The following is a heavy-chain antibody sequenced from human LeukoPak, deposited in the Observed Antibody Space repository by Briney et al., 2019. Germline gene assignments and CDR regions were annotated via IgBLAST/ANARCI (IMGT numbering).Heavy chain of an antibody. CDR1: GFSFSTYW. CDR2: IEKDGSEK. J-gene: IGHJ4*02. CDR3: TRDSVLCVDDLLDY. D-gene: IGHD1-26*01. V-gene: IGHV3-7*01. Sequence: PGGSLRLSCAASGFSFSTYWITCVRQAPGNGLEWVATIEKDGSEKNYVDSVTGRLTISRDKAEHSLFLQMNSLRVGDTAICLCTRDSVLCVDDLLDYWGQGTLVTVSS.